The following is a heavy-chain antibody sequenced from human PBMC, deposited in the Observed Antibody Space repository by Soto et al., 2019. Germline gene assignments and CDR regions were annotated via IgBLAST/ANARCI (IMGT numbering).Heavy chain of an antibody. CDR1: GFSLNTGGLG. CDR3: IHSRCGGDCLRSYSSHYYYGLDV. CDR2: IYWEDDK. Sequence: QITLKESGPTLVKPTQTLTLTCSVSGFSLNTGGLGVGWIRQPPGKALEWLALIYWEDDKRYSPSLTNRLSISKDTSYYLVVFTMTNMDPVDTATYYCIHSRCGGDCLRSYSSHYYYGLDVWGQGTTVTVSS. V-gene: IGHV2-5*02. D-gene: IGHD2-21*02. J-gene: IGHJ6*02.